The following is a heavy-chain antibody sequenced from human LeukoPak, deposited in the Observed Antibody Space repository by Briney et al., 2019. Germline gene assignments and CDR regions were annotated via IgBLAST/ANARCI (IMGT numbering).Heavy chain of an antibody. D-gene: IGHD3-10*01. J-gene: IGHJ4*02. CDR3: AKDLASNYYGSGTPDY. Sequence: RSLRLSCAASGCTFSSYGMHWVRQAPNKELEWVAVISYDGSNKYYADSVKGRFTISRDNSKNTLYLQMNSLRAEDTAVYYCAKDLASNYYGSGTPDYWGQGTLVTVSS. CDR2: ISYDGSNK. V-gene: IGHV3-30*18. CDR1: GCTFSSYG.